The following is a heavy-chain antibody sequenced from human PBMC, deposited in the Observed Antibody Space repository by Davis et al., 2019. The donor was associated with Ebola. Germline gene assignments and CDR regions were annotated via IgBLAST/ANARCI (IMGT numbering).Heavy chain of an antibody. D-gene: IGHD3-3*01. J-gene: IGHJ3*02. V-gene: IGHV4-61*08. CDR3: ARGGFLEWLSDAFDI. CDR2: IYYSGST. CDR1: GGSISSGDYY. Sequence: PSETLSLTCTVSGGSISSGDYYWSWIRQPPGKGLEWIGYIYYSGSTNYNPSLKSRVTISVDTSKNQFSLKLSSVTAADTAVYYCARGGFLEWLSDAFDIWGQGTMVTVSS.